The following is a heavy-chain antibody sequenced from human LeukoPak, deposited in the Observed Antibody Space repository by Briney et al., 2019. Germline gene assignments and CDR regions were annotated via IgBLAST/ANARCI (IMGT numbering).Heavy chain of an antibody. D-gene: IGHD5-18*01. Sequence: GGSLRLSCAAPGFDFKSYSMDWVRQAPGKGLEWISYISTGSAVTYYAESVKGRFTISRDNAKNSLFLEMNNLRAEDTALYFCARAYSHGYATGDIWGQGTLVTVSP. V-gene: IGHV3-48*01. CDR3: ARAYSHGYATGDI. CDR2: ISTGSAVT. J-gene: IGHJ4*02. CDR1: GFDFKSYS.